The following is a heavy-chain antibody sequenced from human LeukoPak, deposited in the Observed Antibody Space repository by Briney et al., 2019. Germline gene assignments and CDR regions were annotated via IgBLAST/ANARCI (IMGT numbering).Heavy chain of an antibody. V-gene: IGHV4-39*01. CDR2: IYYSGST. D-gene: IGHD6-13*01. CDR1: GGSISSSSYY. J-gene: IGHJ5*02. CDR3: AKTSSWYYYNKGWFDP. Sequence: SETLSLTCTVSGGSISSSSYYWGWIRQPPGKGLEWSGSIYYSGSTYYNPSLKSRVTISVDTSKNQFSLKLSSVTAADTAVYYCAKTSSWYYYNKGWFDPWGQGTLVTVSS.